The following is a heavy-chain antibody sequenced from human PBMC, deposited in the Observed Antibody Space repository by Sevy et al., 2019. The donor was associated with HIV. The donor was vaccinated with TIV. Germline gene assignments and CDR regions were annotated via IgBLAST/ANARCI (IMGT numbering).Heavy chain of an antibody. D-gene: IGHD3-10*01. Sequence: GESLKISCAASGFTFSNYFMNWVRQAPGKGLEWVSSISSGSSYIFYADSLKGRFTISRDNAKNSLYLHRISLRAEDTAVYYCARGDYYGSLYYFDYWGPGTLVTVSS. CDR3: ARGDYYGSLYYFDY. V-gene: IGHV3-21*01. J-gene: IGHJ4*02. CDR1: GFTFSNYF. CDR2: ISSGSSYI.